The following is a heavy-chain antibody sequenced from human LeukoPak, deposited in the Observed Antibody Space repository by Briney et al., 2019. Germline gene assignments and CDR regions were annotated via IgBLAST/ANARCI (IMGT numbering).Heavy chain of an antibody. CDR3: ARYCDILTGYPNGGMDV. J-gene: IGHJ6*02. V-gene: IGHV1-69*13. CDR1: GGTFSSYA. CDR2: IIPIFGTA. D-gene: IGHD3-9*01. Sequence: SVKVSCKASGGTFSSYAISWVRQAPGQGLEWMGGIIPIFGTANYAQKFQGRVTITADESTSTAYMELSSLRSEDTAVYYCARYCDILTGYPNGGMDVWGQGTTVTVSS.